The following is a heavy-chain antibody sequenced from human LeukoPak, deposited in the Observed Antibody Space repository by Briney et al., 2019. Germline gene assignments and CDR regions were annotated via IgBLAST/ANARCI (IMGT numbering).Heavy chain of an antibody. J-gene: IGHJ4*02. CDR1: GGTFSSYA. D-gene: IGHD6-13*01. Sequence: GASVKVSCKASGGTFSSYAISWVRQAPGQGLEWMGWINPNSGGTNYAQKFQGRVTMTRDTSISTAYMELSRLRSDDTAVYYCARGQQQGHDYWGQGTLVTVSS. V-gene: IGHV1-2*02. CDR3: ARGQQQGHDY. CDR2: INPNSGGT.